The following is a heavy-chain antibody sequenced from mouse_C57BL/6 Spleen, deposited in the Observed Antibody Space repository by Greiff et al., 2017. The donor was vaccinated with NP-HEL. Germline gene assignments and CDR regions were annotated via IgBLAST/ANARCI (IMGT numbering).Heavy chain of an antibody. CDR2: INPNNGGT. V-gene: IGHV1-22*01. J-gene: IGHJ2*01. CDR3: ARWYYGSSYYFDY. D-gene: IGHD1-1*01. Sequence: EVQLQQSGPELVKPGASVKMSCKASGYTFTDYNMHWVKQSHGKSLEWIGYINPNNGGTSYNQKFKGKATLTVNKSSSTAYMELRSLTSEDSAVYYCARWYYGSSYYFDYWGQGTTLTVSS. CDR1: GYTFTDYN.